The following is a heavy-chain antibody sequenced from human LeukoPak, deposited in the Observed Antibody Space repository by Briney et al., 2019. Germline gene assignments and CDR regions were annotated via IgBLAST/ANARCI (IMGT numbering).Heavy chain of an antibody. D-gene: IGHD3-10*01. CDR1: GFTFSSYG. V-gene: IGHV3-30*03. CDR2: ISYDGSNK. CDR3: ARDTLVRGLDY. J-gene: IGHJ4*02. Sequence: GGSLRLSCAASGFTFSSYGMHWVRQAPGKGLEWMAVISYDGSNKYYADSVKGRFTISRDNSKNTLYLQMNSLRAEDTAVYYCARDTLVRGLDYWGQGTLVTVSS.